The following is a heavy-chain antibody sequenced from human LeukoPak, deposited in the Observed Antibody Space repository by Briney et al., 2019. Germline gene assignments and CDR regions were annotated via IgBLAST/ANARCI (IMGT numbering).Heavy chain of an antibody. CDR3: VRVGGAFDV. J-gene: IGHJ3*01. Sequence: GGSLRLSCAASGFKFSSYSMKWVRQAPGKGLEWVSFISSSSSYIYYADSLKGRFTISRDNAKNSLYLQMNSLRAEDTAVYYCVRVGGAFDVWGQGTMVTVSS. D-gene: IGHD3-16*01. V-gene: IGHV3-21*01. CDR1: GFKFSSYS. CDR2: ISSSSSYI.